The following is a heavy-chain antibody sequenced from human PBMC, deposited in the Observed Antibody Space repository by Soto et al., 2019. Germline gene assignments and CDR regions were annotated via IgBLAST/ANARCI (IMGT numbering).Heavy chain of an antibody. D-gene: IGHD3-10*01. CDR3: ARGPFRPSAMDV. Sequence: GASVKVSFKTCGYNFKKNVFTWLRQAPGQGLEWMGGTIPALGKTHYIEKFQGRVTITVDDATRTVYMEVRDLTSEDTAIHYCARGPFRPSAMDVWGQGTTVTVSS. V-gene: IGHV1-69*10. J-gene: IGHJ6*02. CDR1: GYNFKKNV. CDR2: TIPALGKT.